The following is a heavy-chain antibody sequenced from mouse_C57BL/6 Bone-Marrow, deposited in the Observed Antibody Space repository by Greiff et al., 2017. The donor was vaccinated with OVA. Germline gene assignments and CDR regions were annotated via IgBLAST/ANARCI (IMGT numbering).Heavy chain of an antibody. J-gene: IGHJ3*01. CDR3: ARESYYDGSSGY. CDR2: IDPSDSYT. D-gene: IGHD1-1*01. CDR1: GYTFTSYW. V-gene: IGHV1-69*01. Sequence: QVQLQQPGAELVMPGASVKLSCKASGYTFTSYWMHWVKQRPGQGLEWIGEIDPSDSYTNYNQKFTGQSTLTVDKSSSTAYMQLSSLTSEDSAVYYCARESYYDGSSGYWGQGTLVTVSA.